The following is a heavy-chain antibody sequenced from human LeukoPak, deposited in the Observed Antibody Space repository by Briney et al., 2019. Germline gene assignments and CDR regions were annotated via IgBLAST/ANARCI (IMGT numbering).Heavy chain of an antibody. CDR2: INPNSGGT. V-gene: IGHV1-2*02. D-gene: IGHD3-22*01. CDR1: GYTFTGYY. Sequence: ASVKVSCKASGYTFTGYYMHWVRQAPGQGLEWMGWINPNSGGTNYAQKFQGRVTMTRDTSISTAYMELSSLRSEDTAVYYCARDPGYYYDSSGYRDYYYGMDVWGQGTTVTVSS. CDR3: ARDPGYYYDSSGYRDYYYGMDV. J-gene: IGHJ6*02.